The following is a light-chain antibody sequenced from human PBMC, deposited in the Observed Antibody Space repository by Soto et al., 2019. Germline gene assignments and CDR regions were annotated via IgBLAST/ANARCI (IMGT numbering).Light chain of an antibody. CDR1: SSDVGGYNY. Sequence: QSALTQPASVSGSPGQSITISCTGTSSDVGGYNYVSWYQQHPGKAPKLIIYEVSNRPSGVSNRFSGSKSGNTASLTISGLQAEDEADYYCNSYTSSTNLVFGGGTKVTVL. CDR3: NSYTSSTNLV. CDR2: EVS. J-gene: IGLJ2*01. V-gene: IGLV2-14*01.